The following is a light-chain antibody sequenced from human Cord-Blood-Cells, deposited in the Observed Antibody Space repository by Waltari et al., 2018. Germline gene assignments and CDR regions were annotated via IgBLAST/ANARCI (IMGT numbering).Light chain of an antibody. V-gene: IGLV1-51*01. CDR1: RSHIGNNY. CDR3: GTWDSSLSAYV. Sequence: QSVLTQPPSVSAAPGQKVTISCSGSRSHIGNNYVSCYQQLPGTAPKLLIYDNNKRPSGIPDRFSGSKSGTSATLGITGLQTGDEADYYCGTWDSSLSAYVFGTGTKVTVL. J-gene: IGLJ1*01. CDR2: DNN.